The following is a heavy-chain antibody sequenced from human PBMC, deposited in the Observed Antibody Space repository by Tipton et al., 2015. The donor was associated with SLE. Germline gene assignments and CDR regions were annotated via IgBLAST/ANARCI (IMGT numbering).Heavy chain of an antibody. Sequence: TLSLTCTVSGGSISSGDYYWSWIRQPPGKGLEWIGQIYYSGSTHYNPSLKSRVTISVDTSKNQFSLKLNSVTAADTAVYYCARDPRRGLPGNYYDYYMDVWGKGTTVTVSS. CDR2: IYYSGST. CDR3: ARDPRRGLPGNYYDYYMDV. V-gene: IGHV4-30-4*01. CDR1: GGSISSGDYY. D-gene: IGHD3-10*01. J-gene: IGHJ6*03.